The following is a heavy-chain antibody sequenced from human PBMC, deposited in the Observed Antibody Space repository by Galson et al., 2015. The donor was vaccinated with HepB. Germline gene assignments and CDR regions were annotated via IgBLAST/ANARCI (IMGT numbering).Heavy chain of an antibody. CDR2: FDPEDGET. J-gene: IGHJ5*02. V-gene: IGHV1-24*01. Sequence: SVKVSCKVSGYTLTELSMHWVRQAPGKGLEWMGGFDPEDGETIYAQKFQGRVTMTEDTSTDTAYMELSSLRSEDTAVYYCATLEPSGIAAAGTIVWFDPWGQGTLVTVSS. D-gene: IGHD6-13*01. CDR3: ATLEPSGIAAAGTIVWFDP. CDR1: GYTLTELS.